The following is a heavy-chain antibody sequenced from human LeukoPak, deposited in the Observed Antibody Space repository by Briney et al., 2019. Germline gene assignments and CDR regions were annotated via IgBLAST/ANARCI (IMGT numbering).Heavy chain of an antibody. J-gene: IGHJ4*02. CDR1: GFIFTTYW. CDR3: ARRARYHSSFPLDF. D-gene: IGHD6-13*01. Sequence: GESLRISCKGSGFIFTTYWISWVRQMTGKGLEWTGIVDPTDSAVDSPPSSPGPVTISPDPYTSTGSLPWCSLKASEPHTQPCARRARYHSSFPLDFWGQGTQGIVSS. V-gene: IGHV5-10-1*01. CDR2: VDPTDSAV.